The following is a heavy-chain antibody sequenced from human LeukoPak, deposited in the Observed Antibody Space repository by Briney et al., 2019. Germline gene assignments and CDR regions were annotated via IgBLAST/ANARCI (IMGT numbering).Heavy chain of an antibody. CDR3: ARAPLLRFLEWLEFDY. CDR2: INPNSGGT. CDR1: GYTFTGYY. J-gene: IGHJ4*02. V-gene: IGHV1-2*02. D-gene: IGHD3-3*01. Sequence: GASVKVSCKASGYTFTGYYIHWARQAPGQGLECMGWINPNSGGTNYAQKFQGSVTMTRDTSISTAYMELSRLRSDDTAVYYCARAPLLRFLEWLEFDYWGQGTLVTVSS.